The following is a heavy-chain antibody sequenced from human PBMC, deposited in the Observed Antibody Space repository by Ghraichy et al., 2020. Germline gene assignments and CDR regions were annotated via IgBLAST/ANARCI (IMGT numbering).Heavy chain of an antibody. CDR1: GGSISSYY. CDR2: IYYSGST. CDR3: ASARFGEPKAFDI. V-gene: IGHV4-59*01. D-gene: IGHD3-10*01. Sequence: SETLSLTCTVSGGSISSYYWSWIRQPPGKGLEWIGYIYYSGSTNYNPSLKSRVTISVDTSKNQFSLKLSSVTAADTAVYYCASARFGEPKAFDIWGQGTMVTVSS. J-gene: IGHJ3*02.